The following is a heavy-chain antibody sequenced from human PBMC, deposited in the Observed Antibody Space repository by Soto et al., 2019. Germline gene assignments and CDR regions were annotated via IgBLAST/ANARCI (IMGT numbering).Heavy chain of an antibody. CDR1: GGSISSYY. V-gene: IGHV4-59*08. J-gene: IGHJ4*02. CDR2: IYYSAST. D-gene: IGHD2-21*02. Sequence: SETLSLTCTVSGGSISSYYWSWIRQPPGKGLEWIGYIYYSASTNYSPSLKSRVTISVDTSKNQFSLNLSSVTAADAAVYYCARHVPYCGGDCYSFDYWGQGTLVTVSS. CDR3: ARHVPYCGGDCYSFDY.